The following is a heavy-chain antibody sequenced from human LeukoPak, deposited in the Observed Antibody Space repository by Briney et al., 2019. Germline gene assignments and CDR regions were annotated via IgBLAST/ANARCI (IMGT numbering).Heavy chain of an antibody. V-gene: IGHV1-8*01. CDR2: MNPNSGNT. CDR1: GYTFTSYD. CDR3: ALGATVTADYFDY. J-gene: IGHJ4*02. Sequence: GASVNVSCKASGYTFTSYDINWVRQATGQGLEWMGWMNPNSGNTGYAQTFQGRVTMTRNTSISTAYMELSSLRADDTAVHYCALGATVTADYFDYWGQGPLVTVSS. D-gene: IGHD4-11*01.